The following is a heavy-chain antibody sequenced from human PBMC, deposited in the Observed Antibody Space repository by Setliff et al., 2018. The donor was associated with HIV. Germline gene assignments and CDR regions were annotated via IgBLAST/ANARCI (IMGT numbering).Heavy chain of an antibody. Sequence: SETLSLTCAVSGYAISSGCYWGWIRRPPGKGLEWIGSIYNRGSTYYNPSLKSRVTISVDTSKNQFSLKLSSVTAADTAVYYCARELLRSWDGSENSYKPYYFDYWGQGTLVTVSS. D-gene: IGHD3-10*01. CDR2: IYNRGST. V-gene: IGHV4-38-2*02. CDR3: ARELLRSWDGSENSYKPYYFDY. J-gene: IGHJ4*02. CDR1: GYAISSGCY.